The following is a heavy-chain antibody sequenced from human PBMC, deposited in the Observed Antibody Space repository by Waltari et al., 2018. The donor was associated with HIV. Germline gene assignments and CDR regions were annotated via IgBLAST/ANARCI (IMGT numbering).Heavy chain of an antibody. V-gene: IGHV1-8*01. Sequence: QVHLVQSGAEVKKPGASVKVSCKASGYSFTSYDINWVRQAPGQGFEWMGWRKPNNGNTVNAQKFQGRGTITRNAFRSTAYLELSSLRSEDTAVYYCAGDFGGTSGHGEYWGQGTLVTVSS. CDR2: RKPNNGNT. CDR1: GYSFTSYD. CDR3: AGDFGGTSGHGEY. D-gene: IGHD4-17*01. J-gene: IGHJ4*02.